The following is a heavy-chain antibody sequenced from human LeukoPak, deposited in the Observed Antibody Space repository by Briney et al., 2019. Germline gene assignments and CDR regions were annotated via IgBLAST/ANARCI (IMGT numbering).Heavy chain of an antibody. D-gene: IGHD2-15*01. J-gene: IGHJ4*02. CDR1: GGTFSSYA. Sequence: SVKVSCKASGGTFSSYAISWVRQAPGQGLEWMGRIIPIFGIANYAQMFQGRVTITADKSTSTAYMELSSLRSEDTAVYYCARGGGYCSGGSCYSRLVYWGQGTLVTVSS. CDR2: IIPIFGIA. V-gene: IGHV1-69*04. CDR3: ARGGGYCSGGSCYSRLVY.